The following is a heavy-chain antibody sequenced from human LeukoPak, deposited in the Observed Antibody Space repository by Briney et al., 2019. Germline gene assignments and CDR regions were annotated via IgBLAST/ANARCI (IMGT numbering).Heavy chain of an antibody. CDR3: ARIEYSSSSSNY. Sequence: SETLSLTCTVSGGSISSYYWSWIRQPPGKGLEWIGYIYYSGSTNYNPSLKSRVTISVDTSKNQFSLKLSSVTAADTAVYYCARIEYSSSSSNYWGQGTLVTVSS. CDR1: GGSISSYY. CDR2: IYYSGST. V-gene: IGHV4-59*08. D-gene: IGHD6-6*01. J-gene: IGHJ4*02.